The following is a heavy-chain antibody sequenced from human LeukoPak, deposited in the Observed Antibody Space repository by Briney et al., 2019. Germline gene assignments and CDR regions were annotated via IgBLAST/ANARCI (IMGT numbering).Heavy chain of an antibody. CDR2: ISGSGGTT. D-gene: IGHD6-13*01. CDR1: GFTFSTYA. J-gene: IGHJ2*01. CDR3: AKVPGGQQLALWYFDL. Sequence: GGSLRLSWAASGFTFSTYAMNWVRQAPGKGLEWVSFISGSGGTTYYADSVKGRFTISRDNSKNTLYPQMSSLRVEDTAVYYCAKVPGGQQLALWYFDLWGRGTLVTVSS. V-gene: IGHV3-23*01.